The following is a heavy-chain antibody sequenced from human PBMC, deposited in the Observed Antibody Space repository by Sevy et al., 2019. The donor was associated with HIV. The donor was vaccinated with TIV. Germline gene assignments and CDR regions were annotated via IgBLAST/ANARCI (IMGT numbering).Heavy chain of an antibody. D-gene: IGHD2-2*01. V-gene: IGHV1-69*13. CDR3: ATVGGRVVVPAAPQANWFDP. J-gene: IGHJ5*02. CDR2: IIPIFGTA. Sequence: ASVKVSCKASGGTFSSYAISWVRQAPGQGLEWMGGIIPIFGTANYAQKFQGRVTITADESTSTAYMELSSLRSEDTAVYYCATVGGRVVVPAAPQANWFDPWGQGTLVTVSS. CDR1: GGTFSSYA.